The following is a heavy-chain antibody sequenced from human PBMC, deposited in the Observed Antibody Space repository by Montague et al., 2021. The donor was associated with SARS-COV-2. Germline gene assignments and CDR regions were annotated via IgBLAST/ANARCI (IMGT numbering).Heavy chain of an antibody. J-gene: IGHJ6*02. V-gene: IGHV3-74*01. CDR3: ARDLHHFYDYIWGSYRPHYYYGMDV. Sequence: SLRLSCAASGFTFSSYWMHWVRQAPGKGLVWVSRINSDGSSTSYADFVKGRFTISRDNAKNTLYLQMNSLRAEDTAVYYCARDLHHFYDYIWGSYRPHYYYGMDVWGQGTTVTVSS. D-gene: IGHD3-16*02. CDR1: GFTFSSYW. CDR2: INSDGSST.